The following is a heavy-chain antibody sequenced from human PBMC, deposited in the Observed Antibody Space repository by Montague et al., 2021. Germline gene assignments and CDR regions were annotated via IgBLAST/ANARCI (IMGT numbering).Heavy chain of an antibody. CDR2: VSYGGSNE. Sequence: SLRLSCAASGFTFSNYSMSWVRQAPGKGLEWVSVVSYGGSNEYYTDSVKGRFTISRDNSKNTLFLQMNSLRAEDTAIYYCAKAVWSDDCYCAFDIWGHGTMVTVSS. CDR3: AKAVWSDDCYCAFDI. D-gene: IGHD2-21*02. CDR1: GFTFSNYS. V-gene: IGHV3-23*03. J-gene: IGHJ3*02.